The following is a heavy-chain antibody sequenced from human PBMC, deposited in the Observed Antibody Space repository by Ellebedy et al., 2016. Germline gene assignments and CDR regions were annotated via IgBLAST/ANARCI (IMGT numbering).Heavy chain of an antibody. D-gene: IGHD4-17*01. CDR1: GFSFSTFF. CDR3: RQGHYADL. V-gene: IGHV3-23*01. J-gene: IGHJ4*02. Sequence: GESLKISXAASGFSFSTFFMSWVRQAPGKGLEWVSTISAGSDNTRFADSVRGRFTISRDSSKNSVYLRMNNLRVEDTAVYYCRQGHYADLWGQGTLVTVSS. CDR2: ISAGSDNT.